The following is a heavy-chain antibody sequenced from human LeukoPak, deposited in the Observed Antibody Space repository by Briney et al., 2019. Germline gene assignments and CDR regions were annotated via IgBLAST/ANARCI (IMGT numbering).Heavy chain of an antibody. CDR3: VKAALYRSGSYYAYYFDF. J-gene: IGHJ4*02. V-gene: IGHV3-23*01. CDR1: GFTFSSYA. Sequence: GGSLRLSCAASGFTFSSYAMNWVRQAPGKGLEWVSGISGSGNRTYYADSVKGRFTISRDNSKNTLYLQMNSLRAEDTAIYYCVKAALYRSGSYYAYYFDFWGQGTLVTVSS. D-gene: IGHD3-10*01. CDR2: ISGSGNRT.